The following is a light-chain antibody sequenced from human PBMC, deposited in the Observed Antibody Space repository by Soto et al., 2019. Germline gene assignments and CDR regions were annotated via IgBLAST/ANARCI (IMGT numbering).Light chain of an antibody. V-gene: IGKV3-20*01. CDR3: QQFSSYPLT. J-gene: IGKJ4*01. CDR1: QTVRNNY. Sequence: GLSQSPGTGSLCPGERATLSCGASQTVRNNYLACYQQKPGQAPRLLIYDASSRATGIPDRFSGGGSGTDFTLTISRLEPEDFAVYYCQQFSSYPLTFGGGTIV. CDR2: DAS.